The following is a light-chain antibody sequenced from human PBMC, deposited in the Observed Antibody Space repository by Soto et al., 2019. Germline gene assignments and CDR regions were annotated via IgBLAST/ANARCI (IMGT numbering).Light chain of an antibody. CDR1: QSVNSH. CDR2: GAS. V-gene: IGKV3-15*01. Sequence: ERVMTQSLATLSVSPGERATLSCRADQSVNSHLAWYQQKPGQAPRLLIYGASARTNGIPGRFSGSGSGTEFTLTISSLQPEDFAVYYCQQYNNWPYTFGQGTKLEIK. J-gene: IGKJ2*01. CDR3: QQYNNWPYT.